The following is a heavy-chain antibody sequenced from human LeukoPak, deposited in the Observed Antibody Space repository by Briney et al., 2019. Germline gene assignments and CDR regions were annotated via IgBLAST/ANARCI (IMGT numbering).Heavy chain of an antibody. V-gene: IGHV3-66*01. CDR2: IYSGGST. D-gene: IGHD5-12*01. J-gene: IGHJ4*02. Sequence: GGSLRLSCAATGSTVSSNYMSSVRQARGKGLEWGSVIYSGGSTYYADSVKGRFTISRDNSKNTLYLQMNSLRAEDTAVYYCARGGYSGYDSVRRRVDYWGQGTLVTVSS. CDR1: GSTVSSNY. CDR3: ARGGYSGYDSVRRRVDY.